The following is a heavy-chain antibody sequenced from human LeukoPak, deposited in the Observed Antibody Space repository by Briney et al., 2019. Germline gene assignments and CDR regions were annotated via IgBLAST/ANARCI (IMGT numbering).Heavy chain of an antibody. D-gene: IGHD3-9*01. CDR3: ARGGYFDWLLFDY. Sequence: GGSLRLSCAASGFTFSSYSMNWVRQAPGKGLEWVSYISSSSSTIYYADSVKGRFTISRDNAKNSLYLQMNSLRAEDTAVYYCARGGYFDWLLFDYWAREPWSPSPQ. V-gene: IGHV3-48*04. CDR2: ISSSSSTI. J-gene: IGHJ4*02. CDR1: GFTFSSYS.